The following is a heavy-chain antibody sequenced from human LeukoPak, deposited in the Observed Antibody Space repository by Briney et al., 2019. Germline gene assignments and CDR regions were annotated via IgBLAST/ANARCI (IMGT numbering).Heavy chain of an antibody. Sequence: GGSLRLSCAASGFTFSSYEMNWVRQAPGKGLEWVSYITKSGSTIYYADSVKGRFTISRDNAKNSLYLQMNSLRAEDTAVYYCARGTIAAAGYYYFDYWGQGTQVTVSS. CDR1: GFTFSSYE. J-gene: IGHJ4*02. D-gene: IGHD6-13*01. V-gene: IGHV3-48*03. CDR3: ARGTIAAAGYYYFDY. CDR2: ITKSGSTI.